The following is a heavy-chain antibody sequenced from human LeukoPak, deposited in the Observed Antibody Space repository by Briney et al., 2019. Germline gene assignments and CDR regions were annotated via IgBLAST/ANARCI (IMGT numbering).Heavy chain of an antibody. D-gene: IGHD3-9*01. Sequence: SETLSLTCTVSGGSISSSSDSWGWIRQPPGKGLEWIGSIYYSGRAYYNPYLKSRVTISVDTSKNQFSLKLSSVTAADTAVYYCAFFFHEEDGIRDFDWLLLPFDYWGQGTLVTVSS. J-gene: IGHJ4*02. CDR1: GGSISSSSDS. V-gene: IGHV4-39*01. CDR2: IYYSGRA. CDR3: AFFFHEEDGIRDFDWLLLPFDY.